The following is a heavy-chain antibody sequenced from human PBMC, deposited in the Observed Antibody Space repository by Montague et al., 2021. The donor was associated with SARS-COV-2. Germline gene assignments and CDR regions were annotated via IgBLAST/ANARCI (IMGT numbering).Heavy chain of an antibody. CDR1: GGSMSDHY. CDR2: IYYSGGI. D-gene: IGHD2-2*01. CDR3: AREPRVGQLLSIYYYGMDV. Sequence: SETLSLTCTVSGGSMSDHYWAWIRQPPGKGLEWLAYIYYSGGINSNASLKSRVTMSVDTSKNQFSLKLSSVTAADTAVYYCAREPRVGQLLSIYYYGMDVWGQGTTVTVSS. J-gene: IGHJ6*02. V-gene: IGHV4-59*11.